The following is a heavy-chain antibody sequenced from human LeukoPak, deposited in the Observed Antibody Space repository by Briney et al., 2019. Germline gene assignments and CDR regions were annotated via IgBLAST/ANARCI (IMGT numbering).Heavy chain of an antibody. CDR3: ARVTGTWWADY. CDR2: ISSGGTTI. V-gene: IGHV3-48*02. CDR1: GFTVSNYG. D-gene: IGHD2-8*02. J-gene: IGHJ4*02. Sequence: PGGSLRLSCAASGFTVSNYGMNWVRQAPGEGLEWVSYISSGGTTIYYADSVKGRFTISRDNAKNSLHLQMNSLRDEDTAVYYCARVTGTWWADYWGQGTLVSVSS.